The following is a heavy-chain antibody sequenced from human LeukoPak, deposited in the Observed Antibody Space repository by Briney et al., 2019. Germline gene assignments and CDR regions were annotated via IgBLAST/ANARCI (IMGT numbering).Heavy chain of an antibody. V-gene: IGHV4-39*01. J-gene: IGHJ4*02. D-gene: IGHD6-13*01. CDR1: GGSISSSSYY. Sequence: PSETLSLTCTVSGGSISSSSYYWGWIRQPPGKGLEWIGSICYSGSTYYNPPHKSRVTISVDTSKNQFSLKLSSVTAADTAVYYCASGPYPAAGTDHQFDYWGQGTLDTVSS. CDR3: ASGPYPAAGTDHQFDY. CDR2: ICYSGST.